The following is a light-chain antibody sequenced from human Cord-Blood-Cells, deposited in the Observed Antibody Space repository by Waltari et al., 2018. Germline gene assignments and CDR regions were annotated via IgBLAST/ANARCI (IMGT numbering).Light chain of an antibody. V-gene: IGLV1-44*01. CDR2: SNN. CDR1: SSNIGSNT. J-gene: IGLJ3*02. CDR3: AAWDDSLNGWV. Sequence: QSVLTQPPSASGTPGQRATISCSGSSSNIGSNTVNWYQQLPGTAPKLLIYSNNQRPSGVPDRFSGSKSGTSASLAISGLQSEDEADYYCAAWDDSLNGWVLGGGTKLTVL.